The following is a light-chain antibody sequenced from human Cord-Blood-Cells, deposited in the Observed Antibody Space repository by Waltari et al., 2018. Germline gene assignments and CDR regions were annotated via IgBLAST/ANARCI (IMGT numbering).Light chain of an antibody. V-gene: IGLV1-47*01. J-gene: IGLJ1*01. CDR3: AAWDDSLSGYV. CDR2: RTN. Sequence: QSVLTQPPSASGTPGQRVTIACSGSSSNIGSNYVYWYQQLPGTSPTLLIYRTNPRPSGVPDRFSGSKSGTSASLAISGLRSEDEADYYCAAWDDSLSGYVFGTGTKVTVL. CDR1: SSNIGSNY.